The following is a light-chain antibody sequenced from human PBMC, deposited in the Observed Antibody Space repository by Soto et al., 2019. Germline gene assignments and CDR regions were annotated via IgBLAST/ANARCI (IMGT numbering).Light chain of an antibody. J-gene: IGKJ5*01. CDR2: GAS. CDR1: QSVSSN. CDR3: QQYNNWPRIT. V-gene: IGKV3D-15*01. Sequence: EIVMTQSPATLSVCPGERATLSCRASQSVSSNLAWYQQKPGQAPRLLIYGASIRATGIPARFSGSGSGTEFTLTISSLQSEDFAVYYCQQYNNWPRITFGQGTRLEIK.